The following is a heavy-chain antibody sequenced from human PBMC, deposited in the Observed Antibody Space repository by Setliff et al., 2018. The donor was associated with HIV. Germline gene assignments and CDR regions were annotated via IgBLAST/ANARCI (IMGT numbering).Heavy chain of an antibody. J-gene: IGHJ4*02. V-gene: IGHV4-39*07. Sequence: TSETLSLTCTVSGGSISSSSYYWGWIRQPPGKGLEWIGSIYYSGSTYYNPSLKSRVTISVDKSKNQFSLELSSVTAADTAVYYCARRSGWSLDYWGQGTLVTVSS. CDR3: ARRSGWSLDY. CDR2: IYYSGST. D-gene: IGHD6-19*01. CDR1: GGSISSSSYY.